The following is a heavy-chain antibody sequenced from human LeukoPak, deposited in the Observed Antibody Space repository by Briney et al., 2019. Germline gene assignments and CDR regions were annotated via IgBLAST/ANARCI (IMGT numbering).Heavy chain of an antibody. V-gene: IGHV3-15*01. D-gene: IGHD5-12*01. Sequence: KTGGSLRLSCAASGFTFRNAWMSWVRQAPGKGLEWVGRIKSRTNGETTGYAAPVKGRFTISRDDSKNTLYLQMNSLKTEDTAVYYCTTYLSYSGFNYFDYWGQGALVTVSS. J-gene: IGHJ4*02. CDR1: GFTFRNAW. CDR3: TTYLSYSGFNYFDY. CDR2: IKSRTNGETT.